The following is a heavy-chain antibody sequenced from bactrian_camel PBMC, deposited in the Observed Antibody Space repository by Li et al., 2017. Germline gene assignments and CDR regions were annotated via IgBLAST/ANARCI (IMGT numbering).Heavy chain of an antibody. D-gene: IGHD4*01. V-gene: IGHV3S40*01. CDR2: ISDGIT. J-gene: IGHJ6*01. CDR1: GFPFSNYD. CDR3: VAGPSTATMASCPNRWLGS. Sequence: VQLVESGGGLVQPGGSLRLSCAASGFPFSNYDMAWVRQAPGMGLEWVSTISDGITYYAESVKGRLAISRDDAKKTLCLRMNSLKPEDTAVYYCVAGPSTATMASCPNRWLGSWGQGTQVTVS.